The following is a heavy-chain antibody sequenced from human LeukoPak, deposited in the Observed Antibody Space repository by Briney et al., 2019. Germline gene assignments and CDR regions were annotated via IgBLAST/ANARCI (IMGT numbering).Heavy chain of an antibody. D-gene: IGHD5-24*01. CDR3: AKDVGRDGYNFEVDY. Sequence: GGSLRLSCAASGFTFDDYAMHWVRQAPGKGLEWVSGISWNSGSIGYADSVKGRFTISRDSAKNSLYLQMNSLRAEDTALYYCAKDVGRDGYNFEVDYWGQGTLVTVSS. CDR1: GFTFDDYA. J-gene: IGHJ4*02. V-gene: IGHV3-9*01. CDR2: ISWNSGSI.